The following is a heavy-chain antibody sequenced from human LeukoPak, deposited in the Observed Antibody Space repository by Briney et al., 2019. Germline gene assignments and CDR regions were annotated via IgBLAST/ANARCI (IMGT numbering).Heavy chain of an antibody. CDR2: INPSGGST. J-gene: IGHJ6*02. CDR3: ARDLSGYCSSTSCYRGYYYYYGMDV. CDR1: GYTFTSYY. Sequence: APVKVSCKASGYTFTSYYMHWVRQAPGQGLEWMGVINPSGGSTSYAQKFQGRVTMTRDTSTSTVYMELSSLRSEDTAVYYCARDLSGYCSSTSCYRGYYYYYGMDVWGQGTTVTVSS. V-gene: IGHV1-46*01. D-gene: IGHD2-2*01.